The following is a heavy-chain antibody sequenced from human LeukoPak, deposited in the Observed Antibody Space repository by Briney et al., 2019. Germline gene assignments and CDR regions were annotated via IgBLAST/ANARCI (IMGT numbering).Heavy chain of an antibody. Sequence: GGSLRLSCAASGCTFSSYGMHWVRQAPGKGLEWVAFIRNDGSNKYYADSVKGRFTISRDNSKNTLYLQMNSLRAEDTAVYYCAKGSGYSYGSYDYWGQGTLVTVSS. D-gene: IGHD5-18*01. CDR3: AKGSGYSYGSYDY. J-gene: IGHJ4*02. V-gene: IGHV3-30*02. CDR2: IRNDGSNK. CDR1: GCTFSSYG.